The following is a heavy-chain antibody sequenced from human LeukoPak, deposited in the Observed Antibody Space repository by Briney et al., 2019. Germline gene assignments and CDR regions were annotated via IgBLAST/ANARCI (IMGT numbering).Heavy chain of an antibody. Sequence: SETLSLTCTVSGGSISSGSYYWSWIRQPAGKGLEWIGRFYTSGSTNYNPSLKSRLTISVDTSKKQFSLKLTSVTAADTAVYYCARGRLGSYSDFWGQGTLVTVSS. V-gene: IGHV4-61*02. CDR3: ARGRLGSYSDF. CDR1: GGSISSGSYY. J-gene: IGHJ4*02. CDR2: FYTSGST. D-gene: IGHD3-16*01.